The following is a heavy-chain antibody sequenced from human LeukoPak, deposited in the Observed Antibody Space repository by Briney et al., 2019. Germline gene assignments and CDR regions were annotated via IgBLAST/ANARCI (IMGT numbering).Heavy chain of an antibody. CDR3: ARQGAAGKYYYYCMDV. Sequence: GESLKISCKGSGYSFTSYWIGWVRQMPGKGLEWMGIIYPGDSDTRYSPSFQGQVTISADKSINTAYLEWSSLKASDTAIYYCARQGAAGKYYYYCMDVWGKGTTVTVSS. J-gene: IGHJ6*03. V-gene: IGHV5-51*01. D-gene: IGHD6-13*01. CDR2: IYPGDSDT. CDR1: GYSFTSYW.